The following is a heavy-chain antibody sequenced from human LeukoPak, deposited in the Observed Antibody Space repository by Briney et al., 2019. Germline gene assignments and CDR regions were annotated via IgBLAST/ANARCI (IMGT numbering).Heavy chain of an antibody. CDR2: IYYSGST. CDR1: GGSISSSSYY. J-gene: IGHJ5*02. CDR3: ARWYGDWKWGFDP. D-gene: IGHD4-17*01. Sequence: SQTLSLTCTVSGGSISSSSYYWGWIRQPPGKGLEWIGSIYYSGSTYYNPSLKSRVTISVDTSKNQFSLKLSPVTAADTAVYYCARWYGDWKWGFDPWGQGTLVTVSS. V-gene: IGHV4-39*07.